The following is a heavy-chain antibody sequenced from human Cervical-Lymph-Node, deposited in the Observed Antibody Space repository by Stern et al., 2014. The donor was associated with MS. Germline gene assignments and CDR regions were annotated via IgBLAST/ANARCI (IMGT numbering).Heavy chain of an antibody. V-gene: IGHV1-69*01. J-gene: IGHJ6*02. CDR1: GGTFSSYA. D-gene: IGHD6-19*01. CDR3: ARTPGYSSGWHYYYYGMDV. CDR2: IIPIFGTA. Sequence: VHLVESGAEVKKPGSSVKVSCKASGGTFSSYAISWVRQAPGQGLEWMGGIIPIFGTANYAHKFQGRVTITADESTSTAYMELSSLRSEDTAVYYCARTPGYSSGWHYYYYGMDVWGQGTTVTVSS.